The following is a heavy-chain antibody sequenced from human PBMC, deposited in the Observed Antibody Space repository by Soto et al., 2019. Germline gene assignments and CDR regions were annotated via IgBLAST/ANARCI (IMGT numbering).Heavy chain of an antibody. D-gene: IGHD6-19*01. J-gene: IGHJ4*02. V-gene: IGHV4-59*01. CDR2: VYYTGST. CDR1: GGSISGSY. CDR3: ARSVAVPGAHIDY. Sequence: SETLSLTCSFSGGSISGSYWSGIRQSPGKGLEWLGYVYYTGSTNYSPSLRSRVSISVDTSKNEFSLRLSSVTAADTAVYFCARSVAVPGAHIDYWGQGTQVTVS.